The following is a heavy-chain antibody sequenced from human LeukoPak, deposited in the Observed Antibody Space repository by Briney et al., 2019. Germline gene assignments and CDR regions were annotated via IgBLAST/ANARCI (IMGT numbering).Heavy chain of an antibody. CDR2: ISGSGGSTNSAKSGSGGST. CDR1: GFTFSSYA. D-gene: IGHD6-13*01. Sequence: GGSLRLSCVTSGFTFSSYAMSWVRQAPGKGLEWVLSISGSGGSTNSAKSGSGGSTYYADSVKGRFTISRDNSKNTLYLQMNSLRAEDTAVYYCAKGRVWFDYWGQGTLVTVSS. CDR3: AKGRVWFDY. V-gene: IGHV3-23*01. J-gene: IGHJ4*02.